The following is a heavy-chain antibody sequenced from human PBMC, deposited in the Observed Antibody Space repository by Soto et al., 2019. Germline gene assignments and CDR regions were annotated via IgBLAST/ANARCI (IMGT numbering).Heavy chain of an antibody. CDR1: GGTFSSYA. D-gene: IGHD1-7*01. Sequence: QVQLVQSGAEVKKPGSSVKVSCKASGGTFSSYAISWVRQAPGQGLEWMGGIIPIFGTPNYAQKFQGRVTITAGESMSTVYMELSSLRSEDTAVFYCAREYNWNSIYYGMDVWGQGTTVTVSS. J-gene: IGHJ6*02. CDR2: IIPIFGTP. CDR3: AREYNWNSIYYGMDV. V-gene: IGHV1-69*01.